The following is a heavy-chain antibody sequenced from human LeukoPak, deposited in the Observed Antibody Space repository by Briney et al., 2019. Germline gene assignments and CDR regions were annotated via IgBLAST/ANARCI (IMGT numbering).Heavy chain of an antibody. Sequence: SETPSLTCAVSGGSISSSSSICWTWVRQPPGEGLEWIGEIYHNGATNYNPSLKSRVTMLLDKSKNQFFLKLNSVTAADTAVYYCAGLVGRYSSGLYYYYFDYWGQGTLVTVSS. V-gene: IGHV4-4*02. J-gene: IGHJ4*02. CDR1: GGSISSSSSIC. CDR2: IYHNGAT. CDR3: AGLVGRYSSGLYYYYFDY. D-gene: IGHD3-22*01.